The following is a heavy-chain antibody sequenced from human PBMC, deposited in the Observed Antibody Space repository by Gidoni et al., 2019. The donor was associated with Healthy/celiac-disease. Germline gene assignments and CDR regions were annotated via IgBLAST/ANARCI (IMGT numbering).Heavy chain of an antibody. V-gene: IGHV3-9*01. Sequence: EVQLVEPGGGLVQPGRSLRLSCAASGFPFYDYAMPWVRQAPGKGLEWVSGISWNSGSIGYADSVKGRFTISRDNAKNSLYLQMNSLRAEDTALYYCAKDKWGSLPGYYFDYWGQGTLVTVSS. D-gene: IGHD1-26*01. J-gene: IGHJ4*02. CDR1: GFPFYDYA. CDR2: ISWNSGSI. CDR3: AKDKWGSLPGYYFDY.